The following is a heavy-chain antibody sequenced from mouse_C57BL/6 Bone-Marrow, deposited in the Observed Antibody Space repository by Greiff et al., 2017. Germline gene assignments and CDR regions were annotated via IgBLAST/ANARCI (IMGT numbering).Heavy chain of an antibody. Sequence: QVQLQQPGAELVMPGASVKLSCKASGYTFTIYWMHWVKQRPGQGLEWIGEIDPSDSYTNYNQKFKGKSTLTVDKSSSTAYMQLSSLTSEDSAVYYCARGDLDYWGQGTTLTVSS. CDR1: GYTFTIYW. J-gene: IGHJ2*01. V-gene: IGHV1-69*01. CDR2: IDPSDSYT. D-gene: IGHD2-13*01. CDR3: ARGDLDY.